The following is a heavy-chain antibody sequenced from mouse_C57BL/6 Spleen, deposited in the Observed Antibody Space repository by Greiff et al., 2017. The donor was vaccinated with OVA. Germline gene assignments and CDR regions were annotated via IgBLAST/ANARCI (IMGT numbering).Heavy chain of an antibody. V-gene: IGHV1-72*01. D-gene: IGHD2-13*01. Sequence: QVQLQQPGAELVKPGASVKLSCKASGYTFTSYWMHWVKQRPGRGLEWIGRIDPNRGGTKYNEKFKSKATLTVDKPSSTAYMQLSSLTSEDSAVYYCGRSGGYGDYDGFAYWGQGTLVTVSA. CDR3: GRSGGYGDYDGFAY. J-gene: IGHJ3*01. CDR2: IDPNRGGT. CDR1: GYTFTSYW.